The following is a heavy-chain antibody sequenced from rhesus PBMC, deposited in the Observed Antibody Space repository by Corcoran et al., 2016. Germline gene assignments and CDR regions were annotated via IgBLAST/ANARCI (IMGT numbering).Heavy chain of an antibody. CDR1: GGSISSSY. V-gene: IGHV4-169*01. CDR3: ARSSGGVLYFDY. J-gene: IGHJ4*01. D-gene: IGHD2-39*02. Sequence: QLQLQESGPGLVKPSETLSVTCAVSGGSISSSYWSWIRQAPGKGLEWIGYIYGSGSSTKYNPALKSRVTLAGDTSKNQRSLKRSSVTTADTAVYYCARSSGGVLYFDYWGQGVLVTVSS. CDR2: IYGSGSST.